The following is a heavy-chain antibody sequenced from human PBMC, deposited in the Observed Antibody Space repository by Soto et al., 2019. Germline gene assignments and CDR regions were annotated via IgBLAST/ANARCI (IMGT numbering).Heavy chain of an antibody. Sequence: QVQLVQSGAEEKKPGASVKVSCQASGYTFTAYAIHWVRQAPGQRLEWMGWINAGNGNTRYLQKFQTRITITRDTSASTAYMKLSSLTFAGTAVYYCAQSAIHPFGGFIGPFDYCGKGYLVAVSS. CDR3: AQSAIHPFGGFIGPFDY. CDR1: GYTFTAYA. CDR2: INAGNGNT. V-gene: IGHV1-3*05. J-gene: IGHJ4*01. D-gene: IGHD3-16*02.